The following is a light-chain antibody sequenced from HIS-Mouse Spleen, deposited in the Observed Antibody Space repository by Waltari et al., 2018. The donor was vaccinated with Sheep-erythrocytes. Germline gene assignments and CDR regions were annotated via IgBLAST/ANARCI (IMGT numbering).Light chain of an antibody. CDR1: SSNIGAVSD. CDR2: GNS. CDR3: QSYDSSLSGSV. Sequence: QSVLTQPPSVSGAPGQRVTISCTGSSSNIGAVSDVHWYQQLPGPAPKLLIYGNSNRPSGVPDRFSGSKSGTSASLAITGLQAEDEADYYCQSYDSSLSGSVFGGGTKLTVL. J-gene: IGLJ2*01. V-gene: IGLV1-40*01.